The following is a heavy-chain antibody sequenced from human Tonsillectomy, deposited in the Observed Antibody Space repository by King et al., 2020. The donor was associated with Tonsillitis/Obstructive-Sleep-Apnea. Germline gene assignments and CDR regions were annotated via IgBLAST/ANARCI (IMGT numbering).Heavy chain of an antibody. V-gene: IGHV3-13*01. D-gene: IGHD3-10*01. J-gene: IGHJ4*02. CDR1: GFTFNTYD. Sequence: EVQLVQSGGGLVQPGGSLRLSCAASGFTFNTYDMHWVRQVTGKGLEWVSAIDVVGDTSYAASVKGRFTVSRENGKNSLYLHMNSLRAGDTAVYYCAREAGSGSSAIREFDYWGQGTLVTVSS. CDR2: IDVVGDT. CDR3: AREAGSGSSAIREFDY.